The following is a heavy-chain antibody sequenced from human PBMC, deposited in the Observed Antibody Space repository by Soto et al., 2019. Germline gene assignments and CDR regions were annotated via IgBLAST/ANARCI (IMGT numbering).Heavy chain of an antibody. J-gene: IGHJ4*02. CDR3: ARHGDFYGGRGYYRPNFDY. CDR1: GGSISSSSYF. CDR2: IYYRGNT. Sequence: PSETLSLTCTVSGGSISSSSYFWAWIRQPPGKGLEWIGSIYYRGNTYYNPPSLESRVTISVDTSKNHFSLKLSSVTAADTAVYYCARHGDFYGGRGYYRPNFDYWGQGTLVTVSS. D-gene: IGHD3-22*01. V-gene: IGHV4-39*01.